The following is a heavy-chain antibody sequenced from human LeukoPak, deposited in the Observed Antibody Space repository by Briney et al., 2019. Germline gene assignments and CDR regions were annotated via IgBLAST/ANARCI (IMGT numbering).Heavy chain of an antibody. CDR3: ARFAPQMTTVTTFDY. J-gene: IGHJ4*02. Sequence: SETLSLTCTVSIGSIGTYYWSWIRQPPGKGLEWIGYIDYRGTTNYNPSLKTRVTMSVDTSENQFSLKVRSVTATDTAVYYCARFAPQMTTVTTFDYWGQGTLVTVSS. CDR2: IDYRGTT. D-gene: IGHD4-17*01. CDR1: IGSIGTYY. V-gene: IGHV4-59*08.